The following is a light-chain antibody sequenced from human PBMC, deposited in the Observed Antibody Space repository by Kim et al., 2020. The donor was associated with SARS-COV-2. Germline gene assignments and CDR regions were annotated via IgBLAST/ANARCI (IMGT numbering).Light chain of an antibody. Sequence: LSPGEGATLACRASQSVSSYLAWYQQKPGQPPRLLLYDTSNRATGIPARFSGSGSGTDFTLTISSLEPEDFALYYCQQRSSWPLTFGGGTKVDIK. CDR2: DTS. CDR1: QSVSSY. CDR3: QQRSSWPLT. J-gene: IGKJ4*01. V-gene: IGKV3-11*01.